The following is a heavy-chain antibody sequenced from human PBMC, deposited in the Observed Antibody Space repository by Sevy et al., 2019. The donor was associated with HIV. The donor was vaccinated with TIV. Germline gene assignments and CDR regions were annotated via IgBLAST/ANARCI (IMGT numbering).Heavy chain of an antibody. Sequence: GGSLRLSCAASGFTFSSYSMNWVRQAPGKGLEWVSSISSSSSYIYYADSVKGRFTISRDNAKNSLYLQMNSLRAEDTAVYYCATDANVDTAMVTFVDYWGLGTLVTVSS. V-gene: IGHV3-21*01. D-gene: IGHD5-18*01. CDR3: ATDANVDTAMVTFVDY. CDR2: ISSSSSYI. J-gene: IGHJ4*02. CDR1: GFTFSSYS.